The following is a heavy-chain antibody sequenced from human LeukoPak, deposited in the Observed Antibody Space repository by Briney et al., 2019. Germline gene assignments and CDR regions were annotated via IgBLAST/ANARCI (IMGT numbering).Heavy chain of an antibody. CDR2: IYSGGST. J-gene: IGHJ4*02. CDR1: GFTVSSNY. V-gene: IGHV3-66*01. D-gene: IGHD5-18*01. CDR3: ARVDTAMANFDY. Sequence: PGGSLRLSRAASGFTVSSNYMSWVRQAPGKGLEWVSVIYSGGSTYYADSVKGRFTISRDNSKNTLYLQMNSLRAEDTAVYYCARVDTAMANFDYWGQGTLVTVSS.